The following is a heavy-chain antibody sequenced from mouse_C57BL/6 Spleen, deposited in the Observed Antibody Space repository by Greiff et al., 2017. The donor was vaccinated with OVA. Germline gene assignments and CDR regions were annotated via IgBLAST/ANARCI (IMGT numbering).Heavy chain of an antibody. CDR3: TREGEITTAFDY. J-gene: IGHJ2*01. Sequence: EVQVVESGEGLVKPGGSLKLSCAASGFTFSSYAMSWVRQPPEKRLEWVAYISSGGDYIYYADTVKGRFTISRDNARNTLYLQMSSLKSEDTAMYYCTREGEITTAFDYWGQGTTLTVSS. V-gene: IGHV5-9-1*02. CDR2: ISSGGDYI. D-gene: IGHD1-2*01. CDR1: GFTFSSYA.